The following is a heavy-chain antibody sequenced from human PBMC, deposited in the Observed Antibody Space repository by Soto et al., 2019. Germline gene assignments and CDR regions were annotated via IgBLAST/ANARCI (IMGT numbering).Heavy chain of an antibody. D-gene: IGHD1-26*01. V-gene: IGHV3-23*01. Sequence: EVQLLESGGGLVQPGGSLRLSCAASGFTFSSYAMSWVRQAPGKGLEWVSAISGSGGSTYHADSVKGRLTISRDNSKNTLYLQVNSLRAEETAVYYCAKDLPRGCGGRFYYYYGMDVWGQGTTVTVSS. J-gene: IGHJ6*02. CDR1: GFTFSSYA. CDR2: ISGSGGST. CDR3: AKDLPRGCGGRFYYYYGMDV.